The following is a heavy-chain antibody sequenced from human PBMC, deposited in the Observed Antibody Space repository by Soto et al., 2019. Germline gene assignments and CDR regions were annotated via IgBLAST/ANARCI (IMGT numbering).Heavy chain of an antibody. Sequence: EVQLVESGGGLVQPGGSLRLSCAASGFTFSSYEMNWVRQAPGKGLEWVSYISSSGSTIYYADSVKGRFTISRDNAKNSLYLQMNSLRAEDTAVYYCARAWTLSGSPSRDIYYYYYGMDVWGQGTTVTVSS. D-gene: IGHD1-26*01. V-gene: IGHV3-48*03. CDR3: ARAWTLSGSPSRDIYYYYYGMDV. CDR2: ISSSGSTI. CDR1: GFTFSSYE. J-gene: IGHJ6*02.